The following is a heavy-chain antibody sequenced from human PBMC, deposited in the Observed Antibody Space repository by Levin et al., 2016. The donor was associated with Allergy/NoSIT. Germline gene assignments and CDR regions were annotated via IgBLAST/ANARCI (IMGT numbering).Heavy chain of an antibody. CDR3: ARVTWTREGDY. CDR2: INPNSGGT. V-gene: IGHV1-2*02. D-gene: IGHD3-16*01. Sequence: WVRQAPGQGLEWMGWINPNSGGTNFAQKFQGRVTLTTDTSISTAYMELSRLRSADTAVYYCARVTWTREGDYWGPGTLVTVSS. J-gene: IGHJ4*02.